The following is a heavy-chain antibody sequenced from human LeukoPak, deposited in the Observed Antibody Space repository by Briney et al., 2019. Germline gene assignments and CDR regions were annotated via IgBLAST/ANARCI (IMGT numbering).Heavy chain of an antibody. CDR3: ARWDIVATTFGY. J-gene: IGHJ4*02. CDR2: IYYSGST. CDR1: GGSISSYY. V-gene: IGHV4-59*01. D-gene: IGHD5-12*01. Sequence: PSETLSLTCTVSGGSISSYYWSWIRQPPGKGLEWIGYIYYSGSTNYDPSLNSRVTISVDTSKNQFSLKLSSVTAADTAVYYCARWDIVATTFGYWGQGTLVTVSS.